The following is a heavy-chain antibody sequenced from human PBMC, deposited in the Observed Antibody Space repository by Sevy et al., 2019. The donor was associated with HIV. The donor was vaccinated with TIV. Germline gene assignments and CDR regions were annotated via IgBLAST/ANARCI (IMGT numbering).Heavy chain of an antibody. CDR1: GFTFSDHY. CDR3: ATHAGIAAAGRVFDY. J-gene: IGHJ4*02. CDR2: IRNKADSYTT. Sequence: GGSLRLSCAASGFTFSDHYMEWVRQAPGKGREWVGRIRNKADSYTTEYAASVKGRFTISRDDSKNSLYLLMNSLKTEDTAVYYCATHAGIAAAGRVFDYWGQGTLVTVSS. V-gene: IGHV3-72*01. D-gene: IGHD6-13*01.